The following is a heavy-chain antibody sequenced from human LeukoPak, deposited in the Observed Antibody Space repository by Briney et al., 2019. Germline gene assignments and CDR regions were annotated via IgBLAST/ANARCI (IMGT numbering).Heavy chain of an antibody. D-gene: IGHD6-19*01. CDR2: VNSNGRSA. Sequence: GGSLRLSCAASGFNFDDYGMTWVRQIPGKGLEWVAGVNSNGRSAGYADSVKGRFTISRDNSKNTLYLQMNSLRAEDTAVYYCAKGGIAVAEYYYYMDVWGKGTTVTVSS. J-gene: IGHJ6*03. CDR3: AKGGIAVAEYYYYMDV. V-gene: IGHV3-20*04. CDR1: GFNFDDYG.